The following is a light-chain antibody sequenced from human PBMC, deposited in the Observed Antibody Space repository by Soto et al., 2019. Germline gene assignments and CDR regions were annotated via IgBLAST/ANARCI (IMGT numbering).Light chain of an antibody. J-gene: IGLJ2*01. Sequence: QSALTQPASVSGSPGQSITISCTGTSSDVGDYNYVSWYQQDPGKAPKLMIYDVSNRPSGVSNRFSGSKSGNTASLTISGLQAEDEADYYCISYTSSSTLVVFGGGTKLTVL. V-gene: IGLV2-14*01. CDR2: DVS. CDR3: ISYTSSSTLVV. CDR1: SSDVGDYNY.